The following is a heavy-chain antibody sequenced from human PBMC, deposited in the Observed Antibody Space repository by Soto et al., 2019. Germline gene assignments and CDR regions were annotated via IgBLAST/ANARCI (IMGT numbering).Heavy chain of an antibody. V-gene: IGHV3-23*01. CDR3: AQEKPTTTCFDS. CDR2: ISGSGTNT. J-gene: IGHJ4*02. CDR1: GFSFSSYP. Sequence: GWSLRLYCVASGFSFSSYPMTWVRQAPGKGLEWVSVISGSGTNTYYAESVKGRFTISRDSSQNTLYLQMNSLRAEDTAVYYCAQEKPTTTCFDSWGQGTLVTVSS. D-gene: IGHD1-1*01.